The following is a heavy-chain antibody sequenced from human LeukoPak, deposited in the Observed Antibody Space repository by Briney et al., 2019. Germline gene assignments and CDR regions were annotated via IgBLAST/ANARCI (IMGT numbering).Heavy chain of an antibody. CDR1: GFTFSSYS. CDR3: AKDGYSGSYYYYYGMDV. J-gene: IGHJ6*02. Sequence: GGSLRLSCAASGFTFSSYSMNWVRQAPGKGLEWVSYISSSSSTIYYADSVKGRFTISRDNSKNTLYLQMNSLRAEDTAVYYCAKDGYSGSYYYYYGMDVWGQGTTVTVSS. CDR2: ISSSSSTI. D-gene: IGHD1-26*01. V-gene: IGHV3-48*01.